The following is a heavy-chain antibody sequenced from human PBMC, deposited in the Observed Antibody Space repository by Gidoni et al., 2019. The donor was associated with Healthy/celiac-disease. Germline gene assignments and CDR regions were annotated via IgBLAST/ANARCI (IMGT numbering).Heavy chain of an antibody. V-gene: IGHV4-39*01. D-gene: IGHD3-3*01. Sequence: QLRLQESVPGLEELSASLCYSCTDSGGSISISSQYWGLIREPPGMGREWIGCIYYGGSTYYDPSVKSRVTISVDTSKNQFSRKLSTVTAADTAVYYCASKMGITSFGVVMGPFDPWGQGTLVTVSS. J-gene: IGHJ5*02. CDR3: ASKMGITSFGVVMGPFDP. CDR2: IYYGGST. CDR1: GGSISISSQY.